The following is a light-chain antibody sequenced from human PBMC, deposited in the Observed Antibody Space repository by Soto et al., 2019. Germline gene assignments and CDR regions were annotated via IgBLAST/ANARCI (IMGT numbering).Light chain of an antibody. CDR2: DVN. Sequence: QSALTQPASVSGSPGQSITISCTGTSSDVGGYNYVSWYQHHPGKAPKLMIYDVNYRPSGVSNRFSGSKSGNTASLTISGLQAEDEADYYCSSYTSTSTKEAFGGGTKLTVL. CDR1: SSDVGGYNY. J-gene: IGLJ2*01. V-gene: IGLV2-14*03. CDR3: SSYTSTSTKEA.